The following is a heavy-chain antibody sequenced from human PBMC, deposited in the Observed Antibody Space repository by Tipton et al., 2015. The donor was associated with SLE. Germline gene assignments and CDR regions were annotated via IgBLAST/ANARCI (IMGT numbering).Heavy chain of an antibody. CDR3: ARVGSQYNSSSDYFEY. J-gene: IGHJ4*02. D-gene: IGHD6-6*01. CDR2: IYHTGST. V-gene: IGHV4-38-2*02. CDR1: GASISSYY. Sequence: GLVKPSETLSLTCTVSGASISSYYWAWIRQSPGKGLEWVGSIYHTGSTYYNPSLKSRVTISVDTSKNHFSLKLSSVTAADTAVYYCARVGSQYNSSSDYFEYWGQGTLVTVSS.